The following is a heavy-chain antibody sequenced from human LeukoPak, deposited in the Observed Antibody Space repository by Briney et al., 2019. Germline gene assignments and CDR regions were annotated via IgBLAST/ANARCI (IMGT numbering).Heavy chain of an antibody. Sequence: GGSLRLSCAASGFTFSSSWMTWVRQAPGKGLEWVAHIKEDGTEEYYVDSVKGRFTISRDNAKNSLYLQMNSLRAEDTAVYYCARRRGASAFYFDYWGQGTLVTVSS. CDR2: IKEDGTEE. CDR1: GFTFSSSW. J-gene: IGHJ4*02. D-gene: IGHD2-15*01. V-gene: IGHV3-7*05. CDR3: ARRRGASAFYFDY.